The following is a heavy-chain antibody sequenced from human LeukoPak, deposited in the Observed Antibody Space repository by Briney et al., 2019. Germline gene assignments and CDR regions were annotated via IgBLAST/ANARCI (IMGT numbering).Heavy chain of an antibody. J-gene: IGHJ6*02. CDR2: IWYDGSNK. CDR3: ARDPNSGSYRAIGYYYYGMDV. Sequence: GGSLRLSCAASGFTFSSYGMHWVRQAPGKGLEWVADIWYDGSNKYYADSVKGRFTISRHNSKNTLYLQMNSLRAEDTAVYYCARDPNSGSYRAIGYYYYGMDVWGQGTTVTVSS. CDR1: GFTFSSYG. V-gene: IGHV3-33*01. D-gene: IGHD1-26*01.